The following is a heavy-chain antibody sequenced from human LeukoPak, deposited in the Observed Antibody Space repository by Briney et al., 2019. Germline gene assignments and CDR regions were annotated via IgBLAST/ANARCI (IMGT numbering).Heavy chain of an antibody. Sequence: KPLETLSLTCTVSGGSISSSSYYWGWIRQPPGKGLEWIGGVYYSGSTNYNPSLKSRVTISVDTSKNQFSLKLSSVTAADTAVFYCARGDSSTWYSKHFDYWGQGTLVTVSS. D-gene: IGHD6-13*01. CDR2: VYYSGST. CDR3: ARGDSSTWYSKHFDY. V-gene: IGHV4-39*01. J-gene: IGHJ4*02. CDR1: GGSISSSSYY.